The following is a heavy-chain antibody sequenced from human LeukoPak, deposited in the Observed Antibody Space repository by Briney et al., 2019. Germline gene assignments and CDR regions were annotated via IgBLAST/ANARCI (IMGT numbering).Heavy chain of an antibody. CDR3: ARGEGDHSGSARPYYFDY. CDR1: GFTFRTYW. J-gene: IGHJ4*02. CDR2: IKQDGREK. V-gene: IGHV3-7*01. D-gene: IGHD3-10*01. Sequence: GGSLRLSCAASGFTFRTYWMSWVRQAPGKGLEWMANIKQDGREKYYVESVKGRFTISRDNAKNALYLQMNSLRAEDTAVYYCARGEGDHSGSARPYYFDYWGQGILVTVSS.